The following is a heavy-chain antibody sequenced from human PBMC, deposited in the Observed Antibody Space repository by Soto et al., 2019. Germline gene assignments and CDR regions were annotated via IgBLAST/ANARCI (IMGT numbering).Heavy chain of an antibody. Sequence: SVKVSCKASGYTFTSYYMHWVRQAPGQGLEWMGIINPSGGSTSYAQKFQGRVTMTRDTSTSTVYMELSSLRSEDTAVYYCARDNVDIVVVTATYAFDIWGQGTMVTVSS. D-gene: IGHD2-21*02. CDR3: ARDNVDIVVVTATYAFDI. V-gene: IGHV1-46*01. CDR1: GYTFTSYY. J-gene: IGHJ3*02. CDR2: INPSGGST.